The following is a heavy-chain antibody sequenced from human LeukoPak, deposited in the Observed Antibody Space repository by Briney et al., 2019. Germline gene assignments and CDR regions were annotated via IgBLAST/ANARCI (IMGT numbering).Heavy chain of an antibody. CDR1: GYTFSGSY. CDR3: ARSAENCNNGVCFTDYYLDV. CDR2: INPNSGDT. J-gene: IGHJ6*03. V-gene: IGHV1-2*06. D-gene: IGHD2-8*01. Sequence: ASVKVSCKSSGYTFSGSYLHWVWQAPGQGLEWMGRINPNSGDTNYAQNFHGRVTMTSDTSITTAYTELSSLSSDDTAVYFCARSAENCNNGVCFTDYYLDVWGKGTTVTVSS.